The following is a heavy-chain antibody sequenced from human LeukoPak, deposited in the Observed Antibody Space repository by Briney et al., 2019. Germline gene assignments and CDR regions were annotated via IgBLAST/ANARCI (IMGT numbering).Heavy chain of an antibody. Sequence: GGSLRLSCAASGFTYSNFWMSWVRQAPGKGLEWVANITQDSSEKYYLDSVKGRFTISRDNAKNSLYLQVNSLRAEDTAVYYCAREGGTYDSSGYYQAYDAFDIWGQGTMVTVSS. D-gene: IGHD3-22*01. CDR2: ITQDSSEK. V-gene: IGHV3-7*05. CDR3: AREGGTYDSSGYYQAYDAFDI. CDR1: GFTYSNFW. J-gene: IGHJ3*02.